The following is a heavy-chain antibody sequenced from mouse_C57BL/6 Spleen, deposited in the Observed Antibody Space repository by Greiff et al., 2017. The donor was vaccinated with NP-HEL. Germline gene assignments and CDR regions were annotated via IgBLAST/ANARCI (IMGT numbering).Heavy chain of an antibody. D-gene: IGHD1-3*01. CDR2: INPNNGGT. CDR3: ARDNFHWYFDV. CDR1: GYTFTDYN. V-gene: IGHV1-18*01. J-gene: IGHJ1*03. Sequence: EVQLQQSGPELVKPGASVKIPCKASGYTFTDYNMDWVKQSHGKSLEWIGDINPNNGGTIYNQKFKGKATLTVDKSSSTAYMELRSLTSEDTAVYYCARDNFHWYFDVWGTGTTVTVSS.